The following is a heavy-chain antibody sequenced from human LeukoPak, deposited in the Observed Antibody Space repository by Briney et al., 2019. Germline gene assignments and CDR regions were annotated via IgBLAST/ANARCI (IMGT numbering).Heavy chain of an antibody. V-gene: IGHV1-69*01. J-gene: IGHJ5*02. CDR2: IIPIFGTA. CDR3: ATRGYCSSTSCYENWFDP. CDR1: GGTFSSYA. Sequence: SVKVSCKASGGTFSSYAISWVRQAPGQGLEWMGGIIPIFGTANYAQKFQGRVTITADESTSTAYMELSSLRSEDTAVYYCATRGYCSSTSCYENWFDPWGQGTLVTVSS. D-gene: IGHD2-2*01.